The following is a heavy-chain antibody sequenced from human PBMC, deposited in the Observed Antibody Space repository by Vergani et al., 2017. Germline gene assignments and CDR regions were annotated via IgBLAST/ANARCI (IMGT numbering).Heavy chain of an antibody. Sequence: QVQLVESGGGVVQPGRSLRLSCAASGFTFSSYGMHWVRQAPGKGLEWVAVISYDGSNKYYADSVKGRFTISRDNSKNTLYLQMNSLRAEDTAVYYCARGKMGAYCGGDCYLPDAFDIWGQGTMVTVSS. D-gene: IGHD2-21*02. V-gene: IGHV3-30*03. CDR2: ISYDGSNK. CDR3: ARGKMGAYCGGDCYLPDAFDI. CDR1: GFTFSSYG. J-gene: IGHJ3*02.